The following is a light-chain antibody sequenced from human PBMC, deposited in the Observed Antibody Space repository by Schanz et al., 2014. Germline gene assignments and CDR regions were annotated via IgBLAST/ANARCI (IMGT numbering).Light chain of an antibody. Sequence: DIQMTQSPSTLSASVGDRVTITCRATQSINSWLAWYQQKPGKAPKLLIYDASSLESGVPSRFSGSGSGTEFTLTISSLQPDDFATYYCQQYKSYSPLTFGGGTKVEIK. CDR1: QSINSW. V-gene: IGKV1-5*01. CDR2: DAS. CDR3: QQYKSYSPLT. J-gene: IGKJ4*01.